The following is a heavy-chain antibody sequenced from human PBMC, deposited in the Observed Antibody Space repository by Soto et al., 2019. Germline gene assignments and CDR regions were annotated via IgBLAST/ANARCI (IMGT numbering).Heavy chain of an antibody. V-gene: IGHV4-30-2*01. Sequence: TLSLTCAVSGGSISSGGYSCSWIRQPPGKGLEWIGYIYHSGSTYYNPSLKSRVTISVDRSKNQFSLKLSSVTVADTAVYYCARVPGPWGQGTLVTVSS. CDR1: GGSISSGGYS. CDR3: ARVPGP. CDR2: IYHSGST. J-gene: IGHJ5*02.